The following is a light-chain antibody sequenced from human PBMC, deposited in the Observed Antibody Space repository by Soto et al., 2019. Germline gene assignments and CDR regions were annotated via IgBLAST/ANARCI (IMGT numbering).Light chain of an antibody. Sequence: EIVMTQSPATLSVSPGERATLSCRASQSFSSSYLAWYQQKPGQAPRLLIYAASSRATGIPDRFSGSVSGTDFTLTISSLEPEDFAVYYCQQRSNWPPITFGQGTRLEIK. CDR1: QSFSSSY. CDR3: QQRSNWPPIT. J-gene: IGKJ5*01. CDR2: AAS. V-gene: IGKV3D-20*02.